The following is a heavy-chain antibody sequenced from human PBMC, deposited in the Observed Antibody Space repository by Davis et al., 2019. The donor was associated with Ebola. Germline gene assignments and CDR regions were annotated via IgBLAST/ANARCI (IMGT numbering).Heavy chain of an antibody. Sequence: GESLKISCTASGFTFGDYAMSWFRQAPGKGLEWVGFIRSKAYGGTTEYAASVKGRFTISRDDSKSIAYLQMNSLKTEDTAVYYCTRENHKSDFFRFDYWGLGTLVTVSS. J-gene: IGHJ4*02. CDR1: GFTFGDYA. V-gene: IGHV3-49*03. CDR3: TRENHKSDFFRFDY. CDR2: IRSKAYGGTT. D-gene: IGHD1-14*01.